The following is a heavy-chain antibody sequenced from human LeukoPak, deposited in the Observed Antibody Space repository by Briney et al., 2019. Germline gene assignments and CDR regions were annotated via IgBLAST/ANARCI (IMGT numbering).Heavy chain of an antibody. CDR3: ARYISSGLDY. CDR2: IYYTGST. D-gene: IGHD6-6*01. CDR1: GGSISGYY. V-gene: IGHV4-59*08. J-gene: IGHJ4*02. Sequence: SETLSLTCTVSGGSISGYYWSWIRQPPGKGLEWIGHIYYTGSTSYNPSLKSRVTITVDTSKNQFSLKLSYVNAADTAVYYCARYISSGLDYWGQGTLVTVSS.